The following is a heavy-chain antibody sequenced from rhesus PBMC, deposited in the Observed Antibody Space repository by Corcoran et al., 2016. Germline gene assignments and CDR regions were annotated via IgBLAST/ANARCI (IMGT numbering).Heavy chain of an antibody. J-gene: IGHJ1*01. V-gene: IGHV4-127*01. Sequence: QVQLQESGPGLVKPSETLSLTCAVSGYSISSGYGWSWIRQPPGKGLEWIDYIVVSSGRTNYNPSLKSRCTILKDTSKNQFSLKLSSVTAADTAVYYCARVRYNIWTGITGYFEFWGQGALVTVSS. CDR3: ARVRYNIWTGITGYFEF. CDR2: IVVSSGRT. D-gene: IGHD3-3*01. CDR1: GYSISSGYG.